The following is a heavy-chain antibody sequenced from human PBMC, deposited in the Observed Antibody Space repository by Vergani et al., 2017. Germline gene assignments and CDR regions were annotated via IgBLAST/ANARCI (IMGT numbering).Heavy chain of an antibody. J-gene: IGHJ4*02. CDR3: ARLSSGSYGY. D-gene: IGHD1-26*01. CDR1: GYTFTSYN. CDR2: INPSGGST. V-gene: IGHV1-46*01. Sequence: QVQLVQSGAEVKKPGASVKVSCKASGYTFTSYNMHWVRQAPGQGLEWMGIINPSGGSTSYAQKFQGRVTMTRDTSTSTVYMELSRLRADDTAVYYCARLSSGSYGYWGQGTLVTVSS.